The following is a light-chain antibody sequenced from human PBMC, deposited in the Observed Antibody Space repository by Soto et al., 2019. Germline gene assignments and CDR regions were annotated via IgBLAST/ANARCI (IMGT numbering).Light chain of an antibody. CDR2: EAS. CDR1: QSISGS. CDR3: QQYNGYWT. Sequence: DIQMTQSPSTLSASVGDRLSITCRASQSISGSLAWYQQKPGKAQKLLIYEASNLKSGVPSRFSGSGSGTEYTLTISSLQPDDFASYYCQQYNGYWTFGQGTKVEIK. V-gene: IGKV1-5*03. J-gene: IGKJ1*01.